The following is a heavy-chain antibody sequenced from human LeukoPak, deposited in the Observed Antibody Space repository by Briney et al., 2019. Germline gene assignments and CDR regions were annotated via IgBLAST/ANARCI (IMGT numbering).Heavy chain of an antibody. V-gene: IGHV3-23*01. CDR2: ITDSGGRT. CDR3: AKDPYYYDGSGYYYEYFLH. J-gene: IGHJ1*01. CDR1: GFTFSNYA. Sequence: GPLRLSCAASGFTFSNYAMNWVRQAPGKGLEWVSTITDSGGRTFYADSLKGRFTISRDNSKKMLYLQMNSLRAEDTAVYYCAKDPYYYDGSGYYYEYFLHWGQGTLVTVSS. D-gene: IGHD3-22*01.